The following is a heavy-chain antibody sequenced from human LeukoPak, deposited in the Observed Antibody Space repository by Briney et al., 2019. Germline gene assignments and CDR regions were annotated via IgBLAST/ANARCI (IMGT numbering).Heavy chain of an antibody. CDR3: ARPVCGGDCYPAYY. J-gene: IGHJ4*02. CDR1: GFTFSSYC. D-gene: IGHD2-21*02. Sequence: GGSLRLSCAASGFTFSSYCMHWVRQAPGQGLVWVSRINSDGSSTSYADSVKGRFTISRDNAKNTVNLQVSSLRDEDTAVYYCARPVCGGDCYPAYYWGQGSLVTVSS. V-gene: IGHV3-74*01. CDR2: INSDGSST.